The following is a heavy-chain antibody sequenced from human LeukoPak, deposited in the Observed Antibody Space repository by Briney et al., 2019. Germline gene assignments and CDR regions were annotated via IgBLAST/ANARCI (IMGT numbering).Heavy chain of an antibody. CDR1: GFTFSSYS. CDR2: ISSSSSYI. J-gene: IGHJ6*03. CDR3: AREEDYYYYMDV. V-gene: IGHV3-21*01. Sequence: KPGGSLRLSCAASGFTFSSYSMNWVRQAPGKGLEWVSSISSSSSYIYYADSVKGRFTISRDNAKNSLYLQMNSLRAEDTAVYYCAREEDYYYYMDVWGKGTTVTVSS.